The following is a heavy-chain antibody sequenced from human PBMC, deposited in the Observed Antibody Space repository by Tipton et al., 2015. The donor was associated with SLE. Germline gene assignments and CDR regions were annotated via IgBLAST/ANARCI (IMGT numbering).Heavy chain of an antibody. D-gene: IGHD5-18*01. CDR3: AKEEGYRYGYRPGLSLDY. V-gene: IGHV3-30*02. CDR1: GFTFSSYG. Sequence: SLRLSCAASGFTFSSYGIHWVRQSPGKGLEWVAFIRYDGSNKYYADSVKGRFTISRDNSKNTLYVQMNSLRGEDTAVYYCAKEEGYRYGYRPGLSLDYWGQGTLVTVSS. J-gene: IGHJ4*02. CDR2: IRYDGSNK.